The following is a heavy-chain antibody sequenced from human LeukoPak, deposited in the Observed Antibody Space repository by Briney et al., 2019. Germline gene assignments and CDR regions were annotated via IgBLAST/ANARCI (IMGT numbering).Heavy chain of an antibody. CDR3: ARDLDVEMATIFDY. CDR1: GYTFTSYG. CDR2: ISTNNGNT. D-gene: IGHD5-24*01. Sequence: ASVKVSCKASGYTFTSYGISWVRQAPGQGLEWMGWISTNNGNTNYAQKLQGRVTMTTDTSTSTAYMELRSLRSDDTAVYYCARDLDVEMATIFDYWGQGTLVTVSS. V-gene: IGHV1-18*01. J-gene: IGHJ4*02.